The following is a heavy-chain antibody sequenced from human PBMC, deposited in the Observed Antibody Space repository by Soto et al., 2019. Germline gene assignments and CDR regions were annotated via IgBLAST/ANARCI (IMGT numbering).Heavy chain of an antibody. J-gene: IGHJ6*02. Sequence: QVQLVESGGGVVQPGRSLRLSCVASGFSFNTYGIHWVRQSPGKGLEWVALISYEGSNTYYADSVKGRFTISRDNSKNPLYLQMNSLRVDDTGVYYCARVTPGNNLYYFYGMDVWGQGTSVTVSS. D-gene: IGHD1-1*01. V-gene: IGHV3-30*03. CDR3: ARVTPGNNLYYFYGMDV. CDR2: ISYEGSNT. CDR1: GFSFNTYG.